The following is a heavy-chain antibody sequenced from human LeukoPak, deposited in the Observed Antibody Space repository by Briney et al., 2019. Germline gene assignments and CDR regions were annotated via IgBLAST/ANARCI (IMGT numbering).Heavy chain of an antibody. CDR2: ISGGGGNT. CDR1: GFAFSNYA. J-gene: IGHJ4*02. D-gene: IGHD6-19*01. Sequence: PGGSLRLSCAASGFAFSNYAMSWVRQAPGKGLEWVSVISGGGGNTYSADSVKGRFTISRDTSKNTLYLQMNSLRAEDTAVYYCAKDLNFGGWSAYDYWGQGTLVTVSS. CDR3: AKDLNFGGWSAYDY. V-gene: IGHV3-23*01.